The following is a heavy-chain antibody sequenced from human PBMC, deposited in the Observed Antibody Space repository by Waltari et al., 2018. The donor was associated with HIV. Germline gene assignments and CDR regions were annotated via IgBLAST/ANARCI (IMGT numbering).Heavy chain of an antibody. D-gene: IGHD3-10*01. J-gene: IGHJ3*01. Sequence: QLQLQESGPGLVKPSESLSLTCTGTGGSISSSTDYWGWVRPPPGKGLEWMGSIYYGGNTFYNPSLLSRVTISADTSKKQLSLNLNSVTAADTAVYYCARARLELGAYDFWGRGTMVAVSS. CDR2: IYYGGNT. V-gene: IGHV4-39*02. CDR3: ARARLELGAYDF. CDR1: GGSISSSTDY.